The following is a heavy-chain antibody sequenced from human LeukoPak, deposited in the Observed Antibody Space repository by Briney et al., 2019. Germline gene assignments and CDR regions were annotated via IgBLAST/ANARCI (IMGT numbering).Heavy chain of an antibody. CDR3: ARASRVYSYGNWFDP. CDR2: INHSGST. CDR1: GGSFSGYY. D-gene: IGHD5-18*01. J-gene: IGHJ5*02. Sequence: SETLSLTCAVYGGSFSGYYWSWIRQPPGKGLEWIGEINHSGSTNYNPSLKSRVTISVDTSKNQFSLKLSSVTAADTAVYYCARASRVYSYGNWFDPWGQGTLVTVSS. V-gene: IGHV4-34*01.